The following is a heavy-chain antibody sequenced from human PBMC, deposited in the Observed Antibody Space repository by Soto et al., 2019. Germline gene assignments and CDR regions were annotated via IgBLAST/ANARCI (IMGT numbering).Heavy chain of an antibody. CDR1: GYTFTNYW. V-gene: IGHV5-51*01. D-gene: IGHD1-26*01. CDR3: ARDGGDSGSYYVDY. J-gene: IGHJ4*02. Sequence: PGESLKISCKGSGYTFTNYWIAWVRQMPGKGLEWMGIIYPGDSDTRYSPSFQGQVTISADKSINTAYLQWSSLKASDSAMYYCARDGGDSGSYYVDYWGQGTLVTVSS. CDR2: IYPGDSDT.